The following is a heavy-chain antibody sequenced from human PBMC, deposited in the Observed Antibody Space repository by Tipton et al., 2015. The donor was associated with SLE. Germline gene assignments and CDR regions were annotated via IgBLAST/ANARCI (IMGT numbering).Heavy chain of an antibody. CDR1: GYSIGSGFY. CDR2: VFHSGTT. Sequence: TLSLTCTVSGYSIGSGFYWGWIRQPPGKGLEWIATVFHSGTTSYSPSLRSRLSVSIDTSKDQFSLKLTSVTAADTAVYYCARDPLVRSPGAGGFFDLWGHGTLVTVSS. J-gene: IGHJ4*01. D-gene: IGHD3-16*02. CDR3: ARDPLVRSPGAGGFFDL. V-gene: IGHV4-38-2*02.